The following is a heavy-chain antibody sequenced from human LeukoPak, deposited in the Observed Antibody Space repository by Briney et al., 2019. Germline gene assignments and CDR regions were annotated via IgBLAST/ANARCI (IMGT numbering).Heavy chain of an antibody. CDR3: AKDRDNWNELIDY. CDR1: GGSISSSSYY. CDR2: IHYSGST. V-gene: IGHV4-39*02. D-gene: IGHD1-20*01. Sequence: SQTLSLTCTVSGGSISSSSYYWGWIRQPPGKGLEWIGSIHYSGSTYYNPSLRSRVTISVDTYKNQFSLKLSSVTAADTAVYYSAKDRDNWNELIDYWGQGTLVTVSS. J-gene: IGHJ4*02.